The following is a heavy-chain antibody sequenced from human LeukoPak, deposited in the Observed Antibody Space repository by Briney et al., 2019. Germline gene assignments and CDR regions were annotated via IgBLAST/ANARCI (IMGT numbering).Heavy chain of an antibody. CDR3: AREHRGGLSGNLGGLFASYYTYYYMDV. V-gene: IGHV1-46*01. J-gene: IGHJ6*03. D-gene: IGHD3-3*01. Sequence: GASVKVSCKASGYTCTIYYIHWVRQAPGQGLEWMGIINPSDGATTYAQRFQGRVTMTRDMSTTTVYMDKRSLRSEDTVVYFCAREHRGGLSGNLGGLFASYYTYYYMDVWGRGTTVTVSS. CDR1: GYTCTIYY. CDR2: INPSDGAT.